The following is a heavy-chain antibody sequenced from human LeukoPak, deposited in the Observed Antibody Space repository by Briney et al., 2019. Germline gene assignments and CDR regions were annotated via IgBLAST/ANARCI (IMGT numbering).Heavy chain of an antibody. Sequence: SETLSLTCAVYGGSFSGYYWSWIRQPPGKGLEWIGEINHSGSTNYNPSLKSRVTISVDTSKNQFSLKLSSVTATDTAVYYCARGPRYSSSSGQFDYWGQGTLVTVSS. CDR3: ARGPRYSSSSGQFDY. CDR2: INHSGST. D-gene: IGHD6-6*01. CDR1: GGSFSGYY. V-gene: IGHV4-34*01. J-gene: IGHJ4*02.